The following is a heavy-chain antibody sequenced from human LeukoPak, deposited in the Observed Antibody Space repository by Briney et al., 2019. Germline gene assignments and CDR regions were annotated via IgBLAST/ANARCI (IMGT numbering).Heavy chain of an antibody. V-gene: IGHV5-10-1*01. Sequence: ISXKGSGSSFXXXXXSWXRQLXGXGVXWXARIDPSDSYTNYSPSFQGHVTISADKSISTAYLQWSSLKASDTATYYCARPKGEGXXAYGMDVWGQGTTVXVSS. CDR1: GSSFXXXX. J-gene: IGHJ6*02. CDR3: ARPKGEGXXAYGMDV. CDR2: IDPSDSYT. D-gene: IGHD3-10*01.